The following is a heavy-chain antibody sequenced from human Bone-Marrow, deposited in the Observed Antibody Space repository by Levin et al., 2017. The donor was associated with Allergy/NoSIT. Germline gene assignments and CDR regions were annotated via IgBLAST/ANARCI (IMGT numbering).Heavy chain of an antibody. CDR1: GYRITTYA. V-gene: IGHV7-4-1*02. D-gene: IGHD2-15*01. Sequence: ASVKVSCKASGYRITTYAMNWARQAPGQGLEWMGWINTHTGNPSYAQGFTGRFVFSLDTSVNTAYLQISSLKADDTAVYYCARGGGYCNGGSCSYWYFDLWGRGTLVTVSS. CDR2: INTHTGNP. CDR3: ARGGGYCNGGSCSYWYFDL. J-gene: IGHJ2*01.